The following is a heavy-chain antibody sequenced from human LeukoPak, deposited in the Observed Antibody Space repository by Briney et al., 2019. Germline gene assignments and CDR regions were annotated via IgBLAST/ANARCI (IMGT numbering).Heavy chain of an antibody. Sequence: SVKVSCKASGGTFSSYAISWVRQVPGQGLEWMGGIIPIFGTANYAQKFQGRVTITADESTSTAYMELSSLRSEDTAVYYCARYGSGSYWGYFDYWGQGTLVTVSS. CDR2: IIPIFGTA. CDR1: GGTFSSYA. J-gene: IGHJ4*02. V-gene: IGHV1-69*13. CDR3: ARYGSGSYWGYFDY. D-gene: IGHD3-10*01.